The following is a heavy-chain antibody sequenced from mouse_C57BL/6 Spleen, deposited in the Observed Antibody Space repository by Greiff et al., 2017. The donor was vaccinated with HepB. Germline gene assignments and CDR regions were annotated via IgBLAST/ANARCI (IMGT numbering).Heavy chain of an antibody. CDR3: ARSFSREYFDY. V-gene: IGHV1-53*01. Sequence: QVQLKQPGTELVKPGASVKLSCKASGYTFTSYWMHWVKQRPGQGLEWIGNINPSNGGTNYNEKFKSKATLTVDKSSITAYMQLSSLTSEDSAVYYCARSFSREYFDYWGQGTTLTVSS. CDR2: INPSNGGT. CDR1: GYTFTSYW. J-gene: IGHJ2*01.